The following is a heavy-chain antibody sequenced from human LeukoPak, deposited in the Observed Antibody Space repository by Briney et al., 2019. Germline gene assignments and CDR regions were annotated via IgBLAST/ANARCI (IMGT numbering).Heavy chain of an antibody. D-gene: IGHD4-23*01. CDR1: GFTFSSYS. CDR2: ISSSSSYI. Sequence: PGGSLRLSCAASGFTFSSYSMNWVRQAPGKGLEWVSSISSSSSYIYYADSVEGRFTISRDNAKNSLYLQMNSLRAEDTAVYYCARDMTTVVTAMDVWGQGTTVTVSS. CDR3: ARDMTTVVTAMDV. V-gene: IGHV3-21*01. J-gene: IGHJ6*02.